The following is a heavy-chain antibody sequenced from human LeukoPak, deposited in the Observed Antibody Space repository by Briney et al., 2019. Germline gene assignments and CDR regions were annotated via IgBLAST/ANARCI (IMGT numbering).Heavy chain of an antibody. CDR3: ARAETLLWFGDV. CDR2: ISAYNGNT. Sequence: ASVKVSCKASGYTFTGYYMHWVRQAPGQGLEWMGWISAYNGNTNYAQKLQGRVTMTTDTSTSTAYMELRSLRSDDTAVYYCARAETLLWFGDVWGKGTTVTVSS. J-gene: IGHJ6*04. CDR1: GYTFTGYY. V-gene: IGHV1-18*04. D-gene: IGHD3-10*01.